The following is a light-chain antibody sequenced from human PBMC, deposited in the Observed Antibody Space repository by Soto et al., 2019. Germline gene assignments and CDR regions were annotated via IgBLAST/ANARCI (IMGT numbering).Light chain of an antibody. CDR1: QSVSRN. V-gene: IGKV3-15*01. J-gene: IGKJ5*01. CDR2: GAS. CDR3: QQYSNWPT. Sequence: EIVMTQSPATLSVSPGERATLSCRASQSVSRNLAWYQQRPGQAPRLLISGASTRATGIAARFSGSGSGREFTLTISSLQSEDSPLYYCQQYSNWPTFGQGTRLEIK.